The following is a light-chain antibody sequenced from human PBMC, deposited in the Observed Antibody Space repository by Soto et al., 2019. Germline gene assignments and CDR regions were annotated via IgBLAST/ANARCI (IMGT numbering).Light chain of an antibody. CDR2: DVS. Sequence: QSALTQPASVSGSPGQTITISCTGTSSDVGGYNSVSWYQQYPGKAPQLLIYDVSYRPSGISSRFSGSKSGNTAFLTVSGLQADDEADYYCSSYAISNTRVFGGGTKLTVL. V-gene: IGLV2-14*03. CDR3: SSYAISNTRV. J-gene: IGLJ2*01. CDR1: SSDVGGYNS.